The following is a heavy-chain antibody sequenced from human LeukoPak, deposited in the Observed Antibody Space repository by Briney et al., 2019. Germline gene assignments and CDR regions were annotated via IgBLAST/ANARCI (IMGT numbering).Heavy chain of an antibody. CDR1: GFTFSSYG. J-gene: IGHJ3*02. Sequence: GRSLRLSCAASGFTFSSYGMHWVSQAPGKGLEWVAFIRYDGSNKYYADSVKGRFTISRDNSKNTLYLQMNSLRAEDTAVYYCAKDIVGATKAFDIWGQGTMVTVSS. V-gene: IGHV3-30*02. CDR3: AKDIVGATKAFDI. D-gene: IGHD1-26*01. CDR2: IRYDGSNK.